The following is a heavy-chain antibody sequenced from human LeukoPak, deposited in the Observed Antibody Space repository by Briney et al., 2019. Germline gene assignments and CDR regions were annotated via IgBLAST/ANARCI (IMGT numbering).Heavy chain of an antibody. CDR3: AKDLRYSSNHYYYYYGMDV. V-gene: IGHV3-30*02. CDR1: GFTFSSYG. J-gene: IGHJ6*02. Sequence: GGSLRLSCAASGFTFSSYGMHWVRQAPGKGLEWVAFIRYDGSNKYYADSVKGRFTISRDNSKNALYLQMNSLRAEDTAVHYCAKDLRYSSNHYYYYYGMDVWGQGTTVTVSS. D-gene: IGHD6-13*01. CDR2: IRYDGSNK.